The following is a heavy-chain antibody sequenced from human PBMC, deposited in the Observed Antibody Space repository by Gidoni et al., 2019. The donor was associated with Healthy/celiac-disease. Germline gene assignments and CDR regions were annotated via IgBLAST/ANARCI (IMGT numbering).Heavy chain of an antibody. Sequence: QLQLQESGPGLVKPSETLSLTCTVSGGSISSSSYYWGWIRQPPGKGLEWIGSIYYSGSTYYNPSLKSRVTISVDTSKNQFSLKLSSVTAADTAVYYCARLDSSGYETYYFDYWGQGTLVTVSS. CDR1: GGSISSSSYY. V-gene: IGHV4-39*01. CDR2: IYYSGST. CDR3: ARLDSSGYETYYFDY. D-gene: IGHD3-22*01. J-gene: IGHJ4*02.